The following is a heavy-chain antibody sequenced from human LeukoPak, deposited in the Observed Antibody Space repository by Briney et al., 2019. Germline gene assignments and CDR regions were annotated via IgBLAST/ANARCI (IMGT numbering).Heavy chain of an antibody. J-gene: IGHJ4*02. Sequence: ETLSLPCTVSGGSISSGTYYWSWIRQPAGKGLEWIGYIYSSGSTNYNPSLKSRVTISVDTSKNQFSLKLSSVTAADTAVYYCARGAAATYWGQGTLVTVSS. D-gene: IGHD6-13*01. CDR1: GGSISSGTYY. V-gene: IGHV4-61*10. CDR3: ARGAAATY. CDR2: IYSSGST.